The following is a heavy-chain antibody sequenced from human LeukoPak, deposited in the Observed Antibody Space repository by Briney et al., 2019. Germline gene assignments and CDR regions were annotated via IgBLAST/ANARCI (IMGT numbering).Heavy chain of an antibody. V-gene: IGHV1-18*01. CDR2: ISTYNGDT. D-gene: IGHD6-19*01. CDR1: GYTFKTYA. CDR3: ARDPSNTSGWYIYFDY. Sequence: ASVKVSCKASGYTFKTYAISWVRRAPGQGLEWMGWISTYNGDTKYAQKFQGRVTMTTDTSTTTAYIELRSLRSDDTAVYYCARDPSNTSGWYIYFDYWGQGALVTVSS. J-gene: IGHJ4*02.